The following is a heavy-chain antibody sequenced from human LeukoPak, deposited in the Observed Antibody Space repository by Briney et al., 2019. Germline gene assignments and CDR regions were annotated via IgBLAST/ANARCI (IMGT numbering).Heavy chain of an antibody. CDR1: GFTFSSYA. V-gene: IGHV3-23*01. Sequence: GGSLRLSCAASGFTFSSYAMSWVRRAPGKGLEWVSAISGSGGSTYYADSVKGRFTISRDNSKNTLYLQMNSLRAEDTAVYYCAKEGGYGSGSSPFDYWGQGTLVTVSS. D-gene: IGHD3-10*01. J-gene: IGHJ4*02. CDR3: AKEGGYGSGSSPFDY. CDR2: ISGSGGST.